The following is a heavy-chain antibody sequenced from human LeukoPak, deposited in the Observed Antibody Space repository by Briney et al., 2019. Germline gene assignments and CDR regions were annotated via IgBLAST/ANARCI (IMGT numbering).Heavy chain of an antibody. CDR1: GFTFSSYS. Sequence: PGGSLRLSXAASGFTFSSYSMNWVRQAPGKGLEWVSSISSSSSYIYYADSVKGRFTISRDNAKNSLYLQMNSLRAEDTAVYYCAIIVGATGYYFYMDVWGKGTTVTVSS. D-gene: IGHD1-26*01. CDR3: AIIVGATGYYFYMDV. CDR2: ISSSSSYI. V-gene: IGHV3-21*01. J-gene: IGHJ6*03.